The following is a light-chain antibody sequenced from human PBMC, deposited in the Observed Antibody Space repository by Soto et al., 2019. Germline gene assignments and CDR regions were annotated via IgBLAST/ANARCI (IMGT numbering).Light chain of an antibody. CDR3: QQANSYPWT. J-gene: IGKJ1*01. CDR2: GSS. Sequence: IRLKQSPASLSASVKDRVPITCRASQGISSYLAWYQQKPGEAPKLLIYGSSSLLSGVPSRFSGTRSGTDFTLTISSLQPEDFATYYCQQANSYPWTFGQGTKVDI. CDR1: QGISSY. V-gene: IGKV1-9*01.